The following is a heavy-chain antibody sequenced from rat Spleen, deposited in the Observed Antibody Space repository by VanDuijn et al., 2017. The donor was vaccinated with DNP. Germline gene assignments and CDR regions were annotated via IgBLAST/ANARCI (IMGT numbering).Heavy chain of an antibody. V-gene: IGHV5-31*01. Sequence: EVQLVESGGDLVQPGRSLKLSCVASGFTFSYYWMAWIRPVPGKGLEWIASITSGSGTTSYPDSVKGRFTISRDDAKDTLSLQMNSLRSEDTATYYCARVGDLHYGGDGDVLDVWGQGTSVTVSS. J-gene: IGHJ4*01. CDR1: GFTFSYYW. D-gene: IGHD1-1*01. CDR3: ARVGDLHYGGDGDVLDV. CDR2: ITSGSGTT.